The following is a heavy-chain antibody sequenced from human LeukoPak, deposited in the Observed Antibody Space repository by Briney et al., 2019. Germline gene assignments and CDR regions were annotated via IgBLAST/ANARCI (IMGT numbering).Heavy chain of an antibody. Sequence: GGSLRLSCAASGFTFSSYAMSWVRQAPGKGLEWVSAISGSGGSTYYADSVKGRFTTSRDNSKNTLYLQMNSLRAEDTAVYYCARSAIAASQNDYWGQGTLVTVSS. J-gene: IGHJ4*02. CDR1: GFTFSSYA. CDR2: ISGSGGST. D-gene: IGHD6-25*01. V-gene: IGHV3-23*01. CDR3: ARSAIAASQNDY.